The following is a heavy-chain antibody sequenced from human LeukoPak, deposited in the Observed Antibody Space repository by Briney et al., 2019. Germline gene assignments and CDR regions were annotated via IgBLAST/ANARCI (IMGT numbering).Heavy chain of an antibody. V-gene: IGHV1-2*02. CDR2: INPNSGGT. J-gene: IGHJ4*02. Sequence: ASVKVSCKASGYTFTGYYVHWVRQAPGQGLEWMGWINPNSGGTNYAQKFQGRVTMTRDTSISTAYMELSRLRSDDTAVYYCARDRLHKYYIDSSGYYGVPEYWGQGTLVTVSS. CDR3: ARDRLHKYYIDSSGYYGVPEY. D-gene: IGHD3-22*01. CDR1: GYTFTGYY.